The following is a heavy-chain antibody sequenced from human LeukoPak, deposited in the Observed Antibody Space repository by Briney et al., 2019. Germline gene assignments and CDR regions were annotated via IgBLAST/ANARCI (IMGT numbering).Heavy chain of an antibody. D-gene: IGHD3-22*01. CDR3: AKQLYYYDSSAYSPHYYFDY. CDR1: GFTFDIYA. CDR2: ISGSGGST. V-gene: IGHV3-23*01. J-gene: IGHJ4*02. Sequence: GGSLRLSCVASGFTFDIYAMSWVRQAPGKGLEWVSAISGSGGSTYYADSVKGRFTISRDNSKNTLYLQMNSLRAEDTAVYYCAKQLYYYDSSAYSPHYYFDYWGQGTLVTVSS.